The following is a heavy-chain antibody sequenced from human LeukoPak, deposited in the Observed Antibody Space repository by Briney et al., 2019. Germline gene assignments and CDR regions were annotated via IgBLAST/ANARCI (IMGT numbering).Heavy chain of an antibody. J-gene: IGHJ6*03. CDR3: ARDKYYYYYIDV. CDR1: GGSISSSY. Sequence: SQTLSLTCTVPGGSISSSYWRWIRQPPGKGLEWIGYIYYSGSINYNPSLKSRVTISVDTSKTQFSLKLTSVTAADTAVYYCARDKYYYYYIDVWGKGTTVTVSS. CDR2: IYYSGSI. V-gene: IGHV4-59*01.